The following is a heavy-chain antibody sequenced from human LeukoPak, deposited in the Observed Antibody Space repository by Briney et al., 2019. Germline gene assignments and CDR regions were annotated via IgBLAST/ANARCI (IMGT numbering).Heavy chain of an antibody. CDR1: EFTFSTYA. CDR2: ISGSGGST. V-gene: IGHV3-23*01. D-gene: IGHD3-3*01. CDR3: AKDGYDFWSGSFQPNNYFDY. J-gene: IGHJ4*02. Sequence: PGGSLRLSCTASEFTFSTYAMSLVRQAPGKGLKWVSAISGSGGSTYCADSVEGRFTISRDNSKNTLYLQMNSLRAEDTAVYYCAKDGYDFWSGSFQPNNYFDYWGQGTLVTVSS.